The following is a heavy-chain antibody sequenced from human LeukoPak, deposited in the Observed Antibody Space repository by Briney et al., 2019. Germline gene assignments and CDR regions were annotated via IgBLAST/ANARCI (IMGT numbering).Heavy chain of an antibody. CDR2: ISYDGSNK. Sequence: PGGSLRLSCAASGFTFSSYAMHWVRQAPGKGLEWVAVISYDGSNKYYADSVKGRFTISRDNSKNTLYLQMNSLRAEDTAVYYCARGIFGVVPIDYWGQGTLVTVSS. CDR3: ARGIFGVVPIDY. V-gene: IGHV3-30-3*01. D-gene: IGHD3-3*01. J-gene: IGHJ4*02. CDR1: GFTFSSYA.